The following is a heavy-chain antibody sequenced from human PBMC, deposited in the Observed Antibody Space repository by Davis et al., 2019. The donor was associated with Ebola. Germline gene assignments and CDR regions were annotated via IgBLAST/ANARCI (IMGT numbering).Heavy chain of an antibody. CDR2: ISSSSSYT. V-gene: IGHV3-11*06. J-gene: IGHJ6*02. CDR3: ARGGSGWSYYYYGMDV. D-gene: IGHD6-19*01. CDR1: GFTFSDYY. Sequence: GGSLRLSCAASGFTFSDYYMSWIRQAPGKGLEWVSYISSSSSYTNYADSVKGRFTISRDNAKNSLYLQMNSLRAEDTAVYYCARGGSGWSYYYYGMDVWGQGTTVTVSS.